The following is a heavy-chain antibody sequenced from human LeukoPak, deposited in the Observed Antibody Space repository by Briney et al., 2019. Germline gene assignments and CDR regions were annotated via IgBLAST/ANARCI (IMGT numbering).Heavy chain of an antibody. Sequence: GGSLRLSCAASGFTFSSYAMSWVRQAPGKGLEWVSAISGSGGSTYYADSVKGRFTISRDNSKNTLYLQMNSLRAEDTAVYYCARGYSSSWYLSFVDYWGQGTLVTVSS. V-gene: IGHV3-23*01. D-gene: IGHD6-13*01. CDR2: ISGSGGST. J-gene: IGHJ4*02. CDR1: GFTFSSYA. CDR3: ARGYSSSWYLSFVDY.